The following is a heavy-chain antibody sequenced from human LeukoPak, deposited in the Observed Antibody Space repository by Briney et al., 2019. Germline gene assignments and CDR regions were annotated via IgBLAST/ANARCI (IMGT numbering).Heavy chain of an antibody. CDR2: ISAYNGNT. J-gene: IGHJ4*02. Sequence: ASVKVSCKASGYTFTSYGISWVRQAPGQGLEWMGWISAYNGNTNYAQKLQGRVTMTTDTSTSTAYMELRSLRSDDTAVYYCARVSDIVVVPAAWSPPQFDYWGQGTLVTVSS. V-gene: IGHV1-18*01. CDR3: ARVSDIVVVPAAWSPPQFDY. D-gene: IGHD2-2*01. CDR1: GYTFTSYG.